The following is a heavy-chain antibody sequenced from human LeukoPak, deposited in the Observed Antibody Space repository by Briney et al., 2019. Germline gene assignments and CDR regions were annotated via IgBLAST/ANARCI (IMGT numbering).Heavy chain of an antibody. J-gene: IGHJ5*02. Sequence: ASVKVSCKASGYTFTSYGISWVRQAPGQGLEWMGWISPYNGNTNYAQKPQGWVTMTTDTSTSTAYMELRSLRSDDTAVYYCARAMITFGGVYNWFDPWGQGTLVTVSS. D-gene: IGHD3-16*01. CDR1: GYTFTSYG. CDR2: ISPYNGNT. CDR3: ARAMITFGGVYNWFDP. V-gene: IGHV1-18*01.